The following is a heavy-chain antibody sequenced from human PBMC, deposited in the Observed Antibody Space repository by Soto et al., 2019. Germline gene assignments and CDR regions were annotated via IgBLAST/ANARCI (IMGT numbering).Heavy chain of an antibody. Sequence: PGGSLRLSCAASGFTFSSYAMHWVRQAPGKGLEWVAIISYDGRNKYYADSVRGRFTISRDNSESTLYLQMNSLSAEDTALYYCARDYLPGLTGSGSHYGWGQGTLVTVSS. CDR3: ARDYLPGLTGSGSHYG. V-gene: IGHV3-30*04. CDR2: ISYDGRNK. CDR1: GFTFSSYA. D-gene: IGHD3-10*01. J-gene: IGHJ4*02.